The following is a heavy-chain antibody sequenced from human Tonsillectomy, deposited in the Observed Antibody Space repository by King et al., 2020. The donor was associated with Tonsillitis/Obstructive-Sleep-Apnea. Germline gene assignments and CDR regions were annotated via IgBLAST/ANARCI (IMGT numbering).Heavy chain of an antibody. Sequence: VQLVESGGGLVQPGGSLRLSCAASGFTFSSYEMNWVRQAPGKGLEWVSYFSSSGSTIYYADSVKGRFTISRDNAKNSLYLQMNSLRAEDTAVYYCARDLGVQLWADDYWGQGTLVTVSS. CDR3: ARDLGVQLWADDY. CDR1: GFTFSSYE. CDR2: FSSSGSTI. V-gene: IGHV3-48*03. D-gene: IGHD5-18*01. J-gene: IGHJ4*02.